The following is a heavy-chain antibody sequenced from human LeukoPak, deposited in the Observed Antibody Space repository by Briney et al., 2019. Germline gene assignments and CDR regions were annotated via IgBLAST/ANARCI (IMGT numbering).Heavy chain of an antibody. V-gene: IGHV4-39*07. CDR3: ARRVLYSSGWFLNYYYYMDV. CDR1: GGSISSSSYY. CDR2: IYYSGST. J-gene: IGHJ6*03. D-gene: IGHD6-19*01. Sequence: PSETLSLTCTVSGGSISSSSYYWGWIRQPPGKGLEWIGSIYYSGSTYYNPSLRSRVTISVDTSKNQFSLKLSSVTAADTAVYYCARRVLYSSGWFLNYYYYMDVWGKGTTVTVSS.